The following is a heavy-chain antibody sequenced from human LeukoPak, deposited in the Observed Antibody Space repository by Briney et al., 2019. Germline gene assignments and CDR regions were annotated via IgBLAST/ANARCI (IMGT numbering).Heavy chain of an antibody. CDR2: IRHDGSYQ. V-gene: IGHV3-30*02. D-gene: IGHD3-22*01. Sequence: GGSLRLSCAAFGFTFSSYGMPWVRQTPGKGLEWVAFIRHDGSYQQYADSVKGRFTVSRDNSKDMVYLQMNSLRTEDTAVYYCAKNRDSSDYPRDFDFWGQGTLVTVSS. CDR1: GFTFSSYG. J-gene: IGHJ4*02. CDR3: AKNRDSSDYPRDFDF.